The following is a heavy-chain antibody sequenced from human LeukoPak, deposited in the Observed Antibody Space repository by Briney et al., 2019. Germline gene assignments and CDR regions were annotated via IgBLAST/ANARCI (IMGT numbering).Heavy chain of an antibody. J-gene: IGHJ4*02. V-gene: IGHV4-61*01. CDR2: IYYSGST. CDR1: GGSFSSGSYY. D-gene: IGHD3-10*01. Sequence: PSETLSLTCTVSGGSFSSGSYYWSWIRQPPGTGLEWIGYIYYSGSTNYDPSLKSRVTIPVDTSKNQFSLKLSSVTAADTAVYYCAGVGSGSYKFDYWGQGTLVTVSS. CDR3: AGVGSGSYKFDY.